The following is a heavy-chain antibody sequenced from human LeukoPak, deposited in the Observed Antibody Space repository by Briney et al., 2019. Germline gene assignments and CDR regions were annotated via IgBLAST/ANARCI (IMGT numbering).Heavy chain of an antibody. CDR3: ARGRRSSSWYDH. Sequence: SETLSLTCAVYGGSFSGYYWSWIRQPPGKGLEWIGEINHCGSTNYNPSLKSRVTISVDTSKNQFSLKLSSVTAADTAVYYCARGRRSSSWYDHWGQGTLVTVSS. CDR2: INHCGST. D-gene: IGHD6-13*01. V-gene: IGHV4-34*01. CDR1: GGSFSGYY. J-gene: IGHJ5*02.